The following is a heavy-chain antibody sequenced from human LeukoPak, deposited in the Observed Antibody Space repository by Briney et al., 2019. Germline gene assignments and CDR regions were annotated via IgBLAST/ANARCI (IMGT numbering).Heavy chain of an antibody. J-gene: IGHJ4*02. V-gene: IGHV1-18*01. CDR1: GYTFTSYG. CDR2: ISAYNGNT. Sequence: GASVKVSCKASGYTFTSYGISWVRQAPGQGLEWMGWISAYNGNTNYAQKLQGRVTMTTDTSTSTAYMELRSLRSDDTAVYYCARVGGGYYYDSSGYYPDYWGQGTLVTVSS. CDR3: ARVGGGYYYDSSGYYPDY. D-gene: IGHD3-22*01.